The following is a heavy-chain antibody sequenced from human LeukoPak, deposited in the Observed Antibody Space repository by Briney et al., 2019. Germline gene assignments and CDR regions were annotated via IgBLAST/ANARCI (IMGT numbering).Heavy chain of an antibody. CDR2: IYYSGST. CDR1: GGSISGYY. V-gene: IGHV4-59*01. J-gene: IGHJ4*02. CDR3: ARIRGNYFPDY. Sequence: SETLSLTCTVSGGSISGYYWTWIRQPPGKGLEWIAYIYYSGSTNYNPSLKSRVTISVDTSKNQFSLRLSSVTAADTAVYYCARIRGNYFPDYWGQGTLVTVSS. D-gene: IGHD4-11*01.